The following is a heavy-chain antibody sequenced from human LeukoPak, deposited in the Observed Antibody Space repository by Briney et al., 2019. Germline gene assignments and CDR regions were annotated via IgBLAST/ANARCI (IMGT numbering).Heavy chain of an antibody. J-gene: IGHJ4*02. Sequence: SETLSLTCTVSGGSISSYYWSWIRQPPGKGLEWIGYIYYSGSTIYNPSLKSRVTISVDTSKNQFSLELSSVTAADTAVYYCARGLMMAVAGRGEFHYWGQGTLVTVSS. CDR1: GGSISSYY. CDR2: IYYSGST. D-gene: IGHD6-13*01. CDR3: ARGLMMAVAGRGEFHY. V-gene: IGHV4-59*01.